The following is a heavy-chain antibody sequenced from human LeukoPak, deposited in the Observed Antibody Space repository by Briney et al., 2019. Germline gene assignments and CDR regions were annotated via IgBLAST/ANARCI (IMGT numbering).Heavy chain of an antibody. CDR2: IIPIFGTA. Sequence: SVKVSCKASGGTFSSYAISWVRQAPGQGLEWMGRIIPIFGTANYAQKFQGRVTITTDESTSTAYMELSSLRAEDTAVYYCAKVPVFSVTISEVVTDDAFDIWGQGTIVTVSS. CDR3: AKVPVFSVTISEVVTDDAFDI. V-gene: IGHV1-69*05. J-gene: IGHJ3*02. CDR1: GGTFSSYA. D-gene: IGHD3-3*01.